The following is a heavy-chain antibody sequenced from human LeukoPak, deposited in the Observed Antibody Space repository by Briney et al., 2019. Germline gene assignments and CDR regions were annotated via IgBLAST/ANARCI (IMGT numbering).Heavy chain of an antibody. D-gene: IGHD3-10*01. CDR1: GYTFTSYG. J-gene: IGHJ4*02. CDR3: AMGGSGSLLYYFDY. Sequence: ASVKVSCKASGYTFTSYGISWVRQAPGQGLEWMGWINPNSGGTNYAQKFQGRVTMTRDTSISTAYMELSRLRSDDTAVYYCAMGGSGSLLYYFDYWGQGTLVTVSS. V-gene: IGHV1-2*02. CDR2: INPNSGGT.